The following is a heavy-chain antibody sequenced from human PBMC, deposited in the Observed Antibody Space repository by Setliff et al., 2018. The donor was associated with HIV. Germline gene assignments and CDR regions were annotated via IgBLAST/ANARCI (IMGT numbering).Heavy chain of an antibody. Sequence: GESLKISCAASGFTFSDYYMSWIRQAPGKGLEWISYIRRGGRTKYYADSVKGRFTISRDNAKNSLSLQMNSLRAEDTAVYYCARGEPTILVVPAAFFDYWGQGTLVTVSS. CDR2: IRRGGRTK. CDR1: GFTFSDYY. D-gene: IGHD2-2*01. V-gene: IGHV3-11*04. CDR3: ARGEPTILVVPAAFFDY. J-gene: IGHJ4*02.